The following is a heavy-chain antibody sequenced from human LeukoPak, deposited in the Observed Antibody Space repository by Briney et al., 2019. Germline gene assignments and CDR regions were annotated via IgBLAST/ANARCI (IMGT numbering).Heavy chain of an antibody. Sequence: PSETLSLTCTVSGGSISSYYWSWIRQPAGKGLEWIGRIYTSGSTNYNPSLKSRVTMSVDTSKNQFSLKLSSVTAADTAVYYCARDRDGYNWGAFDIWGQGTMVTVSS. D-gene: IGHD5-24*01. CDR3: ARDRDGYNWGAFDI. CDR1: GGSISSYY. V-gene: IGHV4-4*07. J-gene: IGHJ3*02. CDR2: IYTSGST.